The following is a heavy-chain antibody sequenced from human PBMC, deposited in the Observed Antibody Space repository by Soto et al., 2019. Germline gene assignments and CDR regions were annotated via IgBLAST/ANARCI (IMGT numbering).Heavy chain of an antibody. J-gene: IGHJ4*02. D-gene: IGHD3-22*01. CDR1: GFTVSSNY. CDR3: ARGPTYYYDSSGYYYFDY. CDR2: IYSGGST. V-gene: IGHV3-66*01. Sequence: GXSLRLSCAASGFTVSSNYMSWFRQAPVNGLEWVSVIYSGGSTYYADSVKGRFTISRDNSKNTLYLQMNSLRAEDTAVYYCARGPTYYYDSSGYYYFDYWGQGTLVTVSS.